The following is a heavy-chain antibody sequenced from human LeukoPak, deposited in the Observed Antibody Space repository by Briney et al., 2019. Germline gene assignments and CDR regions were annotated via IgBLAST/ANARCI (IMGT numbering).Heavy chain of an antibody. Sequence: SQTLSLTCAISGDSVSSNRAAWNWIRQSPSRGLEWLGRTYYRSKWYKDYAVSVESRININPDTSKNQFSLQLNSVTPEDTAVYYCARDVLISAIFAFDIWGPGTLVTVSS. CDR3: ARDVLISAIFAFDI. CDR1: GDSVSSNRAA. V-gene: IGHV6-1*01. CDR2: TYYRSKWYK. J-gene: IGHJ3*02. D-gene: IGHD2-21*02.